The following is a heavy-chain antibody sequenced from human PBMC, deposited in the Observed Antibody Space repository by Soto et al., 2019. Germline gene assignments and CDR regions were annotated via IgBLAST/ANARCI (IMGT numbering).Heavy chain of an antibody. Sequence: GGSLRLSCAASGFTFSSYAMSWVRQAPGRGLEWVSAISGSGGSTYYADSVKGRFTISRDNSKNTLYLQMNSLRAEDTAVYYCAKDNGDYELLWYFDLWGRGTLVTVSS. CDR3: AKDNGDYELLWYFDL. CDR1: GFTFSSYA. J-gene: IGHJ2*01. CDR2: ISGSGGST. D-gene: IGHD4-17*01. V-gene: IGHV3-23*01.